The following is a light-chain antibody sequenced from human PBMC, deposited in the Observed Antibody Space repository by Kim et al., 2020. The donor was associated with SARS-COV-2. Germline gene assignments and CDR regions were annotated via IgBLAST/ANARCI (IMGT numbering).Light chain of an antibody. V-gene: IGLV3-19*01. CDR3: NSRDISGNYYV. CDR1: SLRNYN. J-gene: IGLJ1*01. CDR2: GKS. Sequence: LRQTVRITFQGGSLRNYNASWYQQKPGQAPILVIYGKSNRPAGIPDRFSSYSSGNTASLTSTGTQAEDEANYYCNSRDISGNYYVFGTGTKVTVL.